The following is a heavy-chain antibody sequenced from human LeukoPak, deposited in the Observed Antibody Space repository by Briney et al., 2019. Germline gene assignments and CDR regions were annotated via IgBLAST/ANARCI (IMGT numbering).Heavy chain of an antibody. Sequence: PGGSLRLSCESSGFTFSSYWMSWVRQAPGKGPEWVANINEDGSGKNYVDSVKGRFTISRDNAEKSLYLQMNSLRVEDTAVYYCARDVPAQKQEFDYWGQGTLVTVSS. V-gene: IGHV3-7*01. J-gene: IGHJ4*02. CDR1: GFTFSSYW. CDR2: INEDGSGK. D-gene: IGHD3-10*02. CDR3: ARDVPAQKQEFDY.